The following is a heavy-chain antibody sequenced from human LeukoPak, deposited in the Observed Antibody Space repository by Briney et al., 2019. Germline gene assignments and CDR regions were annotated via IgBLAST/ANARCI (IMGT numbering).Heavy chain of an antibody. V-gene: IGHV3-23*01. D-gene: IGHD5-12*01. J-gene: IGHJ4*02. CDR3: AKLTSGWVVASFDY. CDR1: GFTFSSYE. CDR2: VSSSGDST. Sequence: GGSLRLSCAASGFTFSSYEMNWVRQAPGKGLEWVSTVSSSGDSTYYADSVKGRFTISRDTPKNTLYLQMNSLRAEDTAVYYCAKLTSGWVVASFDYWGQGALVTVSS.